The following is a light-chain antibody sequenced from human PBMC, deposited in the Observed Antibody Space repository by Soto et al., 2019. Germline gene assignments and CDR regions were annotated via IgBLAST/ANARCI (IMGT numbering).Light chain of an antibody. Sequence: DIQMTQSPSTLSASVVDRVTITCRASQTISNWLAWYQQKPGKAPKLLIYDASTLESGVPSRFSGSGSGTEFTLTISTLQPDDFATYYCQQYNTYTWTFGQGTKVDI. CDR3: QQYNTYTWT. J-gene: IGKJ1*01. CDR1: QTISNW. CDR2: DAS. V-gene: IGKV1-5*01.